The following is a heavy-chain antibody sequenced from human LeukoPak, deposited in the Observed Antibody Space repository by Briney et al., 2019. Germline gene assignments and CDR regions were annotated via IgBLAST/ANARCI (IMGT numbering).Heavy chain of an antibody. CDR1: GYTFTGYY. CDR3: ARDLRPKYCSSGSCYLYNWFDP. CDR2: INPNSGGT. J-gene: IGHJ5*02. Sequence: ASVKVSCKASGYTFTGYYMHWVRQAPGQGLEWMGWINPNSGGTNYAQKFQGRVTVTRDTSISTAYMELSRLRSDDTAVYYCARDLRPKYCSSGSCYLYNWFDPWGQGTLVTVSS. V-gene: IGHV1-2*02. D-gene: IGHD2-15*01.